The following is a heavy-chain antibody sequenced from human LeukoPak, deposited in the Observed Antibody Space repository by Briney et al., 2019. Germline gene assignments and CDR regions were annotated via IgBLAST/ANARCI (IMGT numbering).Heavy chain of an antibody. D-gene: IGHD3-22*01. CDR3: ARDLRDSSGYWTFDS. V-gene: IGHV4-59*01. CDR1: GGSISTYY. J-gene: IGHJ4*02. CDR2: IYYSGIT. Sequence: SETLSLTCTVAGGSISTYYWSWIRQPPGKGLEWIGHIYYSGITNYNPSLKSRVTISVDTSKNQFSLKLSSVTAADTAVYYCARDLRDSSGYWTFDSWGQGTLVTVSS.